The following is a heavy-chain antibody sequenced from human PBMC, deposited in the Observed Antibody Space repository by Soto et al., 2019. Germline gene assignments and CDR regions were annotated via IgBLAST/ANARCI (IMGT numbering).Heavy chain of an antibody. CDR2: SSGSGGST. CDR1: GFTFSSYA. Sequence: AGGSLRLSCAASGFTFSSYAMSWVRQAPGKGLEWVSASSGSGGSTYYADSVKGRFTISRDNSKNTLYLQMNSLRAEDTAVYYCAKDLISSGWTNYWGQGTLVTVSS. J-gene: IGHJ4*02. V-gene: IGHV3-23*01. D-gene: IGHD6-19*01. CDR3: AKDLISSGWTNY.